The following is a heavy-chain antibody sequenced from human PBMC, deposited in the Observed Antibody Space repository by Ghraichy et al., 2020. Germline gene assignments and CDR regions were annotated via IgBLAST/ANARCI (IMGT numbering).Heavy chain of an antibody. CDR2: INHSGST. CDR3: ARGRWTMWRTYYFDY. Sequence: LSLTCAGYGGPFSGYYWTWIRQPPGKGLEWIGEINHSGSTNYNPSLKSRVTISVDTSKNQFSLKLSSVTAADTAVYYCARGRWTMWRTYYFDYWGQGTLVTVSP. V-gene: IGHV4-34*01. J-gene: IGHJ4*02. D-gene: IGHD3-10*02. CDR1: GGPFSGYY.